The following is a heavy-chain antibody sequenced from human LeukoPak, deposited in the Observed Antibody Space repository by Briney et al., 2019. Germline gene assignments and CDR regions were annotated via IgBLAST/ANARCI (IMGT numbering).Heavy chain of an antibody. CDR1: GYTFTGYY. J-gene: IGHJ3*02. CDR3: ARVGYGTYYYGSGSYYKGGDAFDI. CDR2: INPNSGGT. Sequence: RASVTVSCKASGYTFTGYYMHWVRQAPGQGLEWMGWINPNSGGTNYAQKFQGWVTMTRDTSISTAYMELSRLRSDDTAVYYYARVGYGTYYYGSGSYYKGGDAFDIWGQGTMVTVSS. D-gene: IGHD3-10*01. V-gene: IGHV1-2*04.